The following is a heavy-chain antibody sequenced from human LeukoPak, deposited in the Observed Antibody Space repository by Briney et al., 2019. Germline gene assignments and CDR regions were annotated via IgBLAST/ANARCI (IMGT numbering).Heavy chain of an antibody. CDR2: IYYSGST. CDR3: ATWSYYLRRDAFDI. D-gene: IGHD3-10*01. Sequence: SETLSLTCTVSGGSISSYYWSWIRQPPGKGLEWIWYIYYSGSTNYNPSLKSRVTISVDTSKNQFSLKLSSVTAADTAVYYCATWSYYLRRDAFDIWGQGTMVTVSS. CDR1: GGSISSYY. J-gene: IGHJ3*02. V-gene: IGHV4-59*01.